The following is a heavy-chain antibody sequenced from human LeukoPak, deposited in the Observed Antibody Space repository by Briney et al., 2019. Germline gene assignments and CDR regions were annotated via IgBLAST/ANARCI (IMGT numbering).Heavy chain of an antibody. D-gene: IGHD2-15*01. Sequence: ASVKVSCKASVGTFSSYAISWVRQAPGQGLEWMGGIIPIFGTANYAQKFQGRVTITADESTSTAYMELSSLRSEDTAVYYCARGRVMAGYCSGGSCYSGAYWGQGTLVTVSS. CDR1: VGTFSSYA. V-gene: IGHV1-69*13. J-gene: IGHJ4*02. CDR2: IIPIFGTA. CDR3: ARGRVMAGYCSGGSCYSGAY.